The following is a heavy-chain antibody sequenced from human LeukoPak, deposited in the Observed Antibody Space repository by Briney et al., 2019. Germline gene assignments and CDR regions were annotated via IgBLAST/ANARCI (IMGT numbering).Heavy chain of an antibody. J-gene: IGHJ4*02. CDR2: ISPSGGST. CDR1: GYTFTSNY. Sequence: ASVKVSCKAFGYTFTSNYMHWVRQAPGQGPEWMGVISPSGGSTTYAQKFQGRVTLTRDMSTSTVYMELSSLRSEDTAVYYCARDIPSLLLWFGELLDYWGQGTLVTVSS. CDR3: ARDIPSLLLWFGELLDY. D-gene: IGHD3-10*01. V-gene: IGHV1-46*01.